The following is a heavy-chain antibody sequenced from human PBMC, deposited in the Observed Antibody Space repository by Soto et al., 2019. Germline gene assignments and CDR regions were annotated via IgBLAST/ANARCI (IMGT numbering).Heavy chain of an antibody. D-gene: IGHD3-3*01. CDR2: ISAYNGNT. CDR3: ARVQDYDFWSKYNWFDP. V-gene: IGHV1-18*01. J-gene: IGHJ5*02. CDR1: GYTFTSYG. Sequence: ASVKVSCKASGYTFTSYGISWVRQAPGQGLEWMGWISAYNGNTNYAQKLQGRVTMTTDTSTSTAYMELRSLRSDDTAVYYCARVQDYDFWSKYNWFDPWGQGTLVTVSS.